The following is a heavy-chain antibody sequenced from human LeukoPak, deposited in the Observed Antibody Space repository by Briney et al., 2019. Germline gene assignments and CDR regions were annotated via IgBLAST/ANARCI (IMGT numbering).Heavy chain of an antibody. V-gene: IGHV1-69*04. Sequence: SVKVSCKASGYTFTSYGISWVRQAPGQGLEWMGRIIPILGIANYAQKFQGRVTITADKSTSTAYMELSSLRSEDTAVYYCARGGHPSFYYYYGMDVWGQGTTVTVSS. CDR3: ARGGHPSFYYYYGMDV. CDR2: IIPILGIA. J-gene: IGHJ6*02. D-gene: IGHD3-16*01. CDR1: GYTFTSYG.